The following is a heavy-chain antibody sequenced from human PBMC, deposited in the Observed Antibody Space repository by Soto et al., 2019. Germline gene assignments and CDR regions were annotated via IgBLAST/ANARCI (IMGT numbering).Heavy chain of an antibody. V-gene: IGHV1-2*04. CDR1: GYTFTGYY. CDR2: INPNSGGT. J-gene: IGHJ6*02. Sequence: GASVKVSCKASGYTFTGYYMHWVRQAPGQGLEWMGWINPNSGGTNYAQKFQGWVTMTRDTSISTAYMEVSRLRFEDTAVYYCARVAAAEPYGMDVWGQGTTVTVSS. D-gene: IGHD6-13*01. CDR3: ARVAAAEPYGMDV.